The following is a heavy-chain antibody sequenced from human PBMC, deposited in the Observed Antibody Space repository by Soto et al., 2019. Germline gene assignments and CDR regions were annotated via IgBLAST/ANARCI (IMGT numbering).Heavy chain of an antibody. Sequence: QVQLVQSGAEVKKPGSSVKVSCKASGGTFSSYTISWVRQAPGQGLEWMGRIIPILGIANYAQKFQGKVTITADKSTSQAYMELSSLRSEDTAVYYCAILYYGSGSAFDYMDVWGKGTTVTVSS. D-gene: IGHD3-10*01. V-gene: IGHV1-69*02. CDR3: AILYYGSGSAFDYMDV. CDR1: GGTFSSYT. J-gene: IGHJ6*03. CDR2: IIPILGIA.